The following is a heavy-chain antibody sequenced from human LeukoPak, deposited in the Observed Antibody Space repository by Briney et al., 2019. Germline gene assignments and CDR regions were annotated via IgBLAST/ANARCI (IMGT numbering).Heavy chain of an antibody. CDR1: GFTFSSYW. Sequence: GGSLRLSCAASGFTFSSYWMHWVRQAPGKGLVWVSRINSDGSSTSYADSVKGRFTISRDNAKNSLYLQMNSLRAEDTAVYYCARMGVGHFVVVLRAFDIWGQGTMVTVSS. CDR2: INSDGSST. J-gene: IGHJ3*02. D-gene: IGHD2-2*01. V-gene: IGHV3-74*01. CDR3: ARMGVGHFVVVLRAFDI.